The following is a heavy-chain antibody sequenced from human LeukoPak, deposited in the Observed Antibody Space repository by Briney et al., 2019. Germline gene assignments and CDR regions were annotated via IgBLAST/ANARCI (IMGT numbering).Heavy chain of an antibody. CDR1: GFTFTSSA. J-gene: IGHJ4*02. Sequence: SVKVSCKASGFTFTSSAVQCVRQARGQRLEWIGWIVVGSGNTNYAQKFQERVTITRDMSTSTVYMELSSLRSEDTAVYYCAAAPGPSSDCWGQGTLVTVSS. CDR2: IVVGSGNT. CDR3: AAAPGPSSDC. V-gene: IGHV1-58*01.